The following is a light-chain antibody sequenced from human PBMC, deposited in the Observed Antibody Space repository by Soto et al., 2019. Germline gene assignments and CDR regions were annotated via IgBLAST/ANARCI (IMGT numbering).Light chain of an antibody. J-gene: IGLJ2*01. Sequence: QSVLTQPASVSGSPGQSITISCTGTSSDIGGYNYVSWYRQHPGKAPKLMIYEVDNRPSGVSNRFFGSKSGNTASLTISGLQAEDEADYYCSSYTTTSTLVFGGGTKLTVL. CDR1: SSDIGGYNY. V-gene: IGLV2-14*01. CDR2: EVD. CDR3: SSYTTTSTLV.